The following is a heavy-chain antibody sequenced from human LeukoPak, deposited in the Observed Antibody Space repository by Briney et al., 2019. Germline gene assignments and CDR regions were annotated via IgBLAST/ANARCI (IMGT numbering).Heavy chain of an antibody. V-gene: IGHV4-59*01. CDR1: SGAISSYY. D-gene: IGHD3-22*01. J-gene: IGHJ5*02. Sequence: SETLSLTCTVSSGAISSYYWNWIRQPPGRGLDWIGYIYYSGSTNYNPSLKSRVTISVDTSKNQFSLKLSSVTAADTAVYYCARGESSGSNWFDPWGQGTLVTVSS. CDR2: IYYSGST. CDR3: ARGESSGSNWFDP.